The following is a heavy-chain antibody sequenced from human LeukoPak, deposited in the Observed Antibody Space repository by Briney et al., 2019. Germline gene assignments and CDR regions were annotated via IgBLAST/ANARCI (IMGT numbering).Heavy chain of an antibody. CDR3: ARSSKYSSGWFPFDY. CDR1: GYTFTSYG. J-gene: IGHJ4*02. D-gene: IGHD6-19*01. CDR2: ISAYNGNT. Sequence: ASVNVSCKASGYTFTSYGISWVRQAPGQGLEWMGWISAYNGNTNYAQKLQGRVTMTTDTSTSTAYMELRSLRSDDTAVYYCARSSKYSSGWFPFDYWGQGTLVTVSS. V-gene: IGHV1-18*01.